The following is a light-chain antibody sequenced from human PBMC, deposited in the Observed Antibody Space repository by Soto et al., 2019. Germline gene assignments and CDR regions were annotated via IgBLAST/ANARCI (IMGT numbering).Light chain of an antibody. Sequence: EIVMTQSPATLSVSPGERATLSCRASQSVSSNLAWYQQKPGQAPRLLIYGASTRATGIPARFSGSGSGTKFTLPISSLQSEDFAVYYCQQYNNWPLTFGQGTKVDIK. J-gene: IGKJ1*01. CDR2: GAS. CDR1: QSVSSN. V-gene: IGKV3-15*01. CDR3: QQYNNWPLT.